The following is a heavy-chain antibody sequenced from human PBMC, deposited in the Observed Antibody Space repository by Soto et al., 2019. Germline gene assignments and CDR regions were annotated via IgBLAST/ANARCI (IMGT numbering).Heavy chain of an antibody. D-gene: IGHD2-8*01. J-gene: IGHJ6*02. CDR2: ISYGGSNK. V-gene: IGHV3-30*18. CDR3: AKVGYCNNGVCYSHMDV. Sequence: PGGSLRLSCAASGFTFSSYGMHWVRQAPGKGLEWVAIISYGGSNKYYADSVKGRFTISRDNSKNTLYLQMNSLRAEDTAVYYCAKVGYCNNGVCYSHMDVCGPGTTVTVS. CDR1: GFTFSSYG.